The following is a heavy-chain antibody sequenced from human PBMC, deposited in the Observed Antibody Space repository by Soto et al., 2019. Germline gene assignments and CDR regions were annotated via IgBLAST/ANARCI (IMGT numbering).Heavy chain of an antibody. CDR2: INSNGGST. V-gene: IGHV3-64*01. CDR3: ARRDGYNFDY. CDR1: GFTFSNYA. D-gene: IGHD5-12*01. J-gene: IGHJ4*02. Sequence: EVQLVESGGGLVQPGGSLRLSCAASGFTFSNYAMHWVRQAPGKGLGYVSSINSNGGSTYYANSVKGRFTISRDNSKNTLYLQMGSLSAEDMAVYYCARRDGYNFDYWGQGTLVTVSS.